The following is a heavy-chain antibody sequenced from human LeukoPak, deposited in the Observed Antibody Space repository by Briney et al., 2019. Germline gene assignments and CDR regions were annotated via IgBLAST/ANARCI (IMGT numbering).Heavy chain of an antibody. CDR3: ARSSVPYYYYNYSMDV. D-gene: IGHD3-22*01. Sequence: SETLSLTCIVSGGSISNYYWSWIRQPPGTGLEWIGFIYYSGTTNYNPSLKSRVTISVDTSKNHFSLKLISVTAADTAVYYCARSSVPYYYYNYSMDVWGNGTTVTISS. CDR1: GGSISNYY. CDR2: IYYSGTT. V-gene: IGHV4-59*01. J-gene: IGHJ6*03.